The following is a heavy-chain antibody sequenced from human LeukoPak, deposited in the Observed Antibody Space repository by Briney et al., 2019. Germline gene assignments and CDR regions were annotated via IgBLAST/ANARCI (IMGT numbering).Heavy chain of an antibody. CDR1: GFSLRSYA. CDR3: ARDLSRSPTAYYFDY. V-gene: IGHV3-23*01. D-gene: IGHD3-3*02. J-gene: IGHJ4*02. Sequence: QTGGSLRLSCAASGFSLRSYAMNWVRQAPGKGPEWVASISGSGDGTYYADSVKGRFTISRDNAKNSLYLQMNSLRAEDTAVYYCARDLSRSPTAYYFDYWGQVTLVTVSS. CDR2: ISGSGDGT.